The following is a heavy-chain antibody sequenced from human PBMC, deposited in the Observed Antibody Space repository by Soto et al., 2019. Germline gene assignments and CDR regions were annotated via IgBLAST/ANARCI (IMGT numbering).Heavy chain of an antibody. CDR3: ARGWLPYWYFDL. CDR1: GGSISSYY. CDR2: IYYSGST. V-gene: IGHV4-59*01. D-gene: IGHD5-12*01. Sequence: QVQLQESGPGLVKPSETLSLTCTVSGGSISSYYWSWIRQPPGKGLEWIGYIYYSGSTKYNPSLKSRITISVDTSKNRFSLNLSSVTAADTAVYYCARGWLPYWYFDLWGRGTLVTVSS. J-gene: IGHJ2*01.